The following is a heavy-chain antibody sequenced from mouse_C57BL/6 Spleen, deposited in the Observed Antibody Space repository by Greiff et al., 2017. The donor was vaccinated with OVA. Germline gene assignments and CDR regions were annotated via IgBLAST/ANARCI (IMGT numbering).Heavy chain of an antibody. CDR2: IDPETGGT. D-gene: IGHD2-4*01. J-gene: IGHJ3*01. CDR3: TIDYDVWFAY. V-gene: IGHV1-15*01. Sequence: VKLVESGAELVRPGASVTLSCKASGYTFTDYEMHWVKQTPVHGLEWIGAIDPETGGTAYNQKFKGKAILTADKSSSTAYMELRSLTSEDSAVYYCTIDYDVWFAYWGQGTLVTVSA. CDR1: GYTFTDYE.